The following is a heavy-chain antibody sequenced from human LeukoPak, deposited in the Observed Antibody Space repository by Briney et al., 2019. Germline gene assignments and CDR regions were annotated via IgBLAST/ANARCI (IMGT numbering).Heavy chain of an antibody. V-gene: IGHV3-33*01. CDR2: IWYDGSNK. J-gene: IGHJ6*02. D-gene: IGHD3-22*01. Sequence: GRSLRLSCAASGFTFSSYGMHWVRQAPGKGLEGVAVIWYDGSNKYYADSVKGRFTISRDNSKNTLYLQMNSLRAEDTAVYYCARDPANYYDSSGYYTDEYYYYGMDVWGQGTTVTVSS. CDR3: ARDPANYYDSSGYYTDEYYYYGMDV. CDR1: GFTFSSYG.